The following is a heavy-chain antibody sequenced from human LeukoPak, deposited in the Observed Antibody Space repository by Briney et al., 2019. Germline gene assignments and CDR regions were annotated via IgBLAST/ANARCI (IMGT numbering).Heavy chain of an antibody. Sequence: ASVRVSCKTSGYTFPNYDIYWVRQAPGQGLECMGWISGYTGDTKYAQILQGRFAVTTDTSTSTAYMELRSLTYDDTAVYYCARAGYCGDGGCRGGSAFDVWGQGTMVTVSS. V-gene: IGHV1-18*01. D-gene: IGHD2-15*01. J-gene: IGHJ3*01. CDR3: ARAGYCGDGGCRGGSAFDV. CDR1: GYTFPNYD. CDR2: ISGYTGDT.